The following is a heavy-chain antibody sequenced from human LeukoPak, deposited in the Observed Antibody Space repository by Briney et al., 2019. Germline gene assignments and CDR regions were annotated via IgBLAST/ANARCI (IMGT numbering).Heavy chain of an antibody. J-gene: IGHJ5*02. CDR3: VRESERSGWFDH. V-gene: IGHV3-43*02. D-gene: IGHD1-26*01. CDR2: ISGDGGST. Sequence: PGGSLRLSCAAPGLITYDYAIHCVRQAPGKGLEWVSLISGDGGSTFYADSVRGRFTISRDNSKNSLSLQMSSLRSEDTALYFCVRESERSGWFDHWGQGTLVTVSS. CDR1: GLITYDYA.